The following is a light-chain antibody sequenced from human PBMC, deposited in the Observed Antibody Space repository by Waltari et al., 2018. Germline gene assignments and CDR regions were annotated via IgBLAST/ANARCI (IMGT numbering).Light chain of an antibody. CDR3: QVWDGRSGHPVV. J-gene: IGLJ1*01. CDR2: YDS. Sequence: SYVLTQPPSVSVAPGKTATIPCGANNIASKSVHSYQHKPGQAPVLVIFYDSDRPSGIPERFSGSNSGNTATLTITRVEAGDEADYYCQVWDGRSGHPVVFGTGTKVTVL. V-gene: IGLV3-21*04. CDR1: NIASKS.